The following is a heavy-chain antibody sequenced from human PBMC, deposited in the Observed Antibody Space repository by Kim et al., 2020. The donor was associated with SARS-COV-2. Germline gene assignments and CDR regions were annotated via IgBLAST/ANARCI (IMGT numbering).Heavy chain of an antibody. D-gene: IGHD3-16*01. Sequence: SETLSLICTVSGGSISSYYWSWIRQPAGKGLEWIGRIYTSGSTNYNPSLKSRVTMSVDTSKNQFSLKLSSVTAADTAVYYCARGMGSYYDYVWEVHWFDPWGQGTLVTVSS. J-gene: IGHJ5*02. CDR3: ARGMGSYYDYVWEVHWFDP. V-gene: IGHV4-4*07. CDR2: IYTSGST. CDR1: GGSISSYY.